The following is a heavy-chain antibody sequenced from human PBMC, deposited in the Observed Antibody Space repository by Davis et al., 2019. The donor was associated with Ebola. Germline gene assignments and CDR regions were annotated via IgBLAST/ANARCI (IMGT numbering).Heavy chain of an antibody. CDR3: ARATGLYDSSGYYYEDFDY. D-gene: IGHD3-22*01. J-gene: IGHJ4*02. CDR2: ISSSSSYI. V-gene: IGHV3-21*01. Sequence: GESLKISCAASGFTFSSYSMNWVRQAPGKGLEWVSSISSSSSYIYYADSVKGRFTISRDNAKNSLYLQMNSLRAEDTAVYYCARATGLYDSSGYYYEDFDYWGQGTLVTVSS. CDR1: GFTFSSYS.